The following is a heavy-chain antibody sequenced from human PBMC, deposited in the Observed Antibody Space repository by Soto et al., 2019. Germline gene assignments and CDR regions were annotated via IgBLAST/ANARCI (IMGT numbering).Heavy chain of an antibody. CDR2: ISYDGSNK. J-gene: IGHJ4*02. V-gene: IGHV3-30-3*01. CDR1: GFTFSSYA. CDR3: ARDHGITMIGVDY. D-gene: IGHD3-22*01. Sequence: VQLAESGGGVVQPGRSLRLSCAASGFTFSSYAMHWVRQAPGKGLEWVAVISYDGSNKYYADSVKGRFTISRDNSKNTLYLQMNSLRAEDTAVYYCARDHGITMIGVDYWGQGTLVTVSS.